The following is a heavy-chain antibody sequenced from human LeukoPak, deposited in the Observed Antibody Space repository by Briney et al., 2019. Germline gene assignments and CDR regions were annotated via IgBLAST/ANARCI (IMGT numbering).Heavy chain of an antibody. CDR2: IYTSGST. D-gene: IGHD5-24*01. Sequence: SQTLSLTCTVSGGSISSGSYYWSWIRQPAGKGLEWIGRIYTSGSTNYNPSLKSRVTISVDTSKNQFSLKLSSVTAADTAVYYCAREPKSHRWLPHKGSAFDIWGQGTMVTVSS. J-gene: IGHJ3*02. CDR1: GGSISSGSYY. V-gene: IGHV4-61*02. CDR3: AREPKSHRWLPHKGSAFDI.